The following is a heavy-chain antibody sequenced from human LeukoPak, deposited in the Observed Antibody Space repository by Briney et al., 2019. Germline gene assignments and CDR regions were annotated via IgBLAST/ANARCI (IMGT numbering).Heavy chain of an antibody. D-gene: IGHD4-11*01. Sequence: DPSETLSLTCTVSGDSISGSTYYWGWIRQPPGKGLEWIGTIHDTGSTYYNPSLKSRVTISVDTSKNQFSLKLTSATAADTAVYYCARPYSNYVGNDAFGIWGQGTKVTVPS. CDR3: ARPYSNYVGNDAFGI. CDR1: GDSISGSTYY. V-gene: IGHV4-39*01. J-gene: IGHJ3*02. CDR2: IHDTGST.